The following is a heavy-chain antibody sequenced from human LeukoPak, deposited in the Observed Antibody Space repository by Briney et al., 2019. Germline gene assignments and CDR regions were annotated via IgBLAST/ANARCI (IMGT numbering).Heavy chain of an antibody. Sequence: PGGSLRLSCAASGFTFSSYAMSWVRQAPGKGLEWVSAISGSGGSTYYADSVKGRFTISRDNSKNTLYLQMNSLRAEDTAVYYCASPIPSQSTEWWIQLWLNEHSEKPIDYWGQGTLVTVSS. CDR1: GFTFSSYA. CDR2: ISGSGGST. V-gene: IGHV3-23*01. D-gene: IGHD5-18*01. CDR3: ASPIPSQSTEWWIQLWLNEHSEKPIDY. J-gene: IGHJ4*02.